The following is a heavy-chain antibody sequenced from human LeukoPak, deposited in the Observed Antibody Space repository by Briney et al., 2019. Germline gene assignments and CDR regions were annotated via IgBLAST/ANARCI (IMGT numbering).Heavy chain of an antibody. Sequence: GGSLRLSCAASGFTFSSYEMNWVRQAPGKGLEWVSYISSSGSTIYYADSVKGRFTFSRDNAKNSLYLQMNSLRAEDTAVYYCARDNSWYSSGWYFDYWGQGTLVTVSS. CDR2: ISSSGSTI. D-gene: IGHD6-19*01. CDR1: GFTFSSYE. J-gene: IGHJ4*02. CDR3: ARDNSWYSSGWYFDY. V-gene: IGHV3-48*03.